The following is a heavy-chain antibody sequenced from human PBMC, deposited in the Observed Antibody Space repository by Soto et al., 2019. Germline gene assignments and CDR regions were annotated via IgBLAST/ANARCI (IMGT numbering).Heavy chain of an antibody. V-gene: IGHV5-51*01. CDR2: IYPGDSDT. CDR1: GYSFTSYW. Sequence: GESLKISCKGSGYSFTSYWIGWVRQMPGKGLEWMGIIYPGDSDTRYSPSFQGQVTISADKSISTAYLQWSSLKASDTAMYYCARLEVDERFGELLYRIHFDYWGQGTLVTVSS. CDR3: ARLEVDERFGELLYRIHFDY. D-gene: IGHD3-10*01. J-gene: IGHJ4*02.